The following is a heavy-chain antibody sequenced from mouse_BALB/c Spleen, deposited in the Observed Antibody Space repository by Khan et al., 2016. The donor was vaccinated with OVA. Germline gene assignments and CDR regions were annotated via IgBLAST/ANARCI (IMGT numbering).Heavy chain of an antibody. CDR3: AREWGLYRYAWFAY. J-gene: IGHJ3*01. CDR1: GFTFSDYY. D-gene: IGHD2-14*01. Sequence: EVELVESGGGLVKPGGSLKLSCAASGFTFSDYYMYWVRQTPEKRLEWVATISDGGSYTYYPDSVKGRFTISRDNAQNNLYLQMNSLKSEDTAMYYCAREWGLYRYAWFAYWGQGTLVTVSA. CDR2: ISDGGSYT. V-gene: IGHV5-4*02.